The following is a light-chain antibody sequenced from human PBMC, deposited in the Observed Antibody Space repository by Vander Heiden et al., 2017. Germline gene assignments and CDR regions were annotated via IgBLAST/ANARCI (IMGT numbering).Light chain of an antibody. CDR1: QSVSSY. CDR2: DAS. V-gene: IGKV3-11*01. Sequence: EIVLTQPPATLSLSPGERATLSCRASQSVSSYLAWYQQKPGQAPRLLIYDASNRATGIPARFSGSGSGTDLTLTISRLESEDFAVYYCQQRRNWPLTFGGGTKVEIK. CDR3: QQRRNWPLT. J-gene: IGKJ4*01.